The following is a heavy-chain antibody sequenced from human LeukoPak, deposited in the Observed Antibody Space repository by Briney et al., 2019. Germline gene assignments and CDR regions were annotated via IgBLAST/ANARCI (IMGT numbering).Heavy chain of an antibody. CDR1: GFAFDDFA. CDR3: SGNGLVDFDY. CDR2: IRRRAYGGAA. J-gene: IGHJ4*02. Sequence: GGSLRLSCTTSGFAFDDFAMSWVSQHAGKGLEWVGFIRRRAYGGAAEYAASVKGRFIISRDDSKGIAYLQMNSLKTEDTAVYYCSGNGLVDFDYWGQGSRVIVSP. D-gene: IGHD1-14*01. V-gene: IGHV3-49*04.